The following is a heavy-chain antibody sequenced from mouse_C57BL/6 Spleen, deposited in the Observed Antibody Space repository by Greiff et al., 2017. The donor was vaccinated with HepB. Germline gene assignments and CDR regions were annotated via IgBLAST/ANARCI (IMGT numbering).Heavy chain of an antibody. CDR1: GYTFTSYW. CDR2: IHPNSGST. Sequence: QVQLQQPGAELVKPGASVKLSCKASGYTFTSYWMHWVKQRPGQGLEWIGMIHPNSGSTNYNEKFKSKATLTVDKSSSTAYMQLSSLTSEDSAVYYCARYPPGYGSSWYFDVWGTGTTVTVSS. V-gene: IGHV1-64*01. CDR3: ARYPPGYGSSWYFDV. J-gene: IGHJ1*03. D-gene: IGHD1-1*01.